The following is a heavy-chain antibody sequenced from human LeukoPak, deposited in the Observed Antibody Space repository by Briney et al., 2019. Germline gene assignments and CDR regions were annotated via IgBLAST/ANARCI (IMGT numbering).Heavy chain of an antibody. V-gene: IGHV1-2*02. CDR1: GYTFTGYY. CDR2: INPNSGDT. D-gene: IGHD6-6*01. CDR3: ATGRASYTSSSALDC. Sequence: ASVKVSCKTSGYTFTGYYIHWMRQAPGQGLEWMGWINPNSGDTNFAQSFQGRVTMTRDTSISTAYMELSSLRSDDTALYYCATGRASYTSSSALDCWGQGTLLTVSA. J-gene: IGHJ4*02.